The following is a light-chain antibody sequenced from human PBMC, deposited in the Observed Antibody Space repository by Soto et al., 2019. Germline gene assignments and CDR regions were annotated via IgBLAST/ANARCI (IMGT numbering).Light chain of an antibody. V-gene: IGKV3-11*01. CDR1: QSVVTY. CDR3: QHRNNWPPGAT. CDR2: DAT. Sequence: EIVLTQSPATLSLSPGERATLSCRASQSVVTYLAWYQQKPGQPPRLLISDATNRATGIPARFSGSGSGTDFTLPISSLEPEDFAVYYWQHRNNWPPGATFGGGTKVEIK. J-gene: IGKJ4*01.